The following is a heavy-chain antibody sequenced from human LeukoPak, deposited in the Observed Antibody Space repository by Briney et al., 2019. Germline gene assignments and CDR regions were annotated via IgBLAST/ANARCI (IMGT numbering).Heavy chain of an antibody. CDR1: GFTFRSYA. J-gene: IGHJ4*02. D-gene: IGHD4-11*01. V-gene: IGHV3-23*01. Sequence: PGGSLRLSCAASGFTFRSYAMSWVRQAPGKGLEWVASISGSGDITYYADSVRGRFTVSGDKSINTLYLHMTSLRAEDTAVYYCAKGPTVTSGHFDYWGQGTLVTVSS. CDR3: AKGPTVTSGHFDY. CDR2: ISGSGDIT.